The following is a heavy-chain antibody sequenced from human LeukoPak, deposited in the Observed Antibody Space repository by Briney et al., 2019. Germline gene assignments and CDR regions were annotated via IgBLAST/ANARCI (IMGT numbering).Heavy chain of an antibody. D-gene: IGHD2-15*01. CDR2: ISSSGSTI. CDR3: ATAPCSGGSCYSHPWDY. Sequence: GGSLRLSCAASGFTFSSYEMNWVRQAPGKGLEWVSYISSSGSTIYYADSVKGRFTISRDNAKNSLYLQMNSLRAEDTAVYYCATAPCSGGSCYSHPWDYWGQGTLVTVSS. J-gene: IGHJ4*02. CDR1: GFTFSSYE. V-gene: IGHV3-48*03.